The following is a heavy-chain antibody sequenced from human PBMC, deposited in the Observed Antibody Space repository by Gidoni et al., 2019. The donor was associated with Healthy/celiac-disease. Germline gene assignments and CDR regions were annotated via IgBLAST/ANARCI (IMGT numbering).Heavy chain of an antibody. V-gene: IGHV1-3*01. CDR2: INAGNGNT. J-gene: IGHJ6*02. CDR3: ARDMVRGVNYYYYGMDV. Sequence: QVQLVQSGAEVKKPEASVTVHCKVSGYTFTSYALHWVRQAPGQSLEWMGWINAGNGNTTYSQKFQGRVTITRYTSASTAYMELSSLRSEDTAVYYCARDMVRGVNYYYYGMDVWGQGTTVTVSS. CDR1: GYTFTSYA. D-gene: IGHD3-10*01.